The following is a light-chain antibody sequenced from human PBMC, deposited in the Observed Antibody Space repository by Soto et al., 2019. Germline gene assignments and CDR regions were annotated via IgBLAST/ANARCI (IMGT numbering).Light chain of an antibody. CDR3: ISYASINTYV. Sequence: QSALTQPASVSGSPGQSITISCTGTSSNVGGYDYVSWYQKHPGKAPKLMIYDVTNRPLGVSNRFSGSKSGNTASLTISGLQAEDEADYYCISYASINTYVFGTGTKVTVL. CDR2: DVT. CDR1: SSNVGGYDY. J-gene: IGLJ1*01. V-gene: IGLV2-14*01.